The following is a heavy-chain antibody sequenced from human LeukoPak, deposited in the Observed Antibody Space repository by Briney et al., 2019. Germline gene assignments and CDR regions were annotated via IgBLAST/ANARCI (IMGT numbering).Heavy chain of an antibody. CDR1: GFTFSTNA. Sequence: GGSLRLSCVASGFTFSTNAMSWVRQAPGKGLEWVSAISGGGGSTFYADSVKGRFTISRDNSKSTLYLQLNSLKTEDTALYYCAKDGISGTWDNWGQGTLVTVSS. D-gene: IGHD1-20*01. J-gene: IGHJ4*02. CDR3: AKDGISGTWDN. V-gene: IGHV3-23*01. CDR2: ISGGGGST.